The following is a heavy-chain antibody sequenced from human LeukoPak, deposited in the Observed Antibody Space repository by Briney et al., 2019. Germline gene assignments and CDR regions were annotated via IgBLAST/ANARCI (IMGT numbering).Heavy chain of an antibody. CDR3: ARDEVAPSEEWEPTYGMDV. CDR2: IKQDGREK. V-gene: IGHV3-7*03. J-gene: IGHJ6*02. CDR1: GFTFSSYW. Sequence: GGALRLSCADSGFTFSSYWMSWVRQAPGKGREWVAKIKQDGREKYYVDSVKGRFTISRDNAKNSLYLQMNSLRAEDTAVYYCARDEVAPSEEWEPTYGMDVWGQGTTVTVSS. D-gene: IGHD1-26*01.